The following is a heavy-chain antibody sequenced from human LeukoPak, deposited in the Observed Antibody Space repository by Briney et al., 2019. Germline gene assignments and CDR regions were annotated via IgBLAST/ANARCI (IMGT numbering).Heavy chain of an antibody. CDR1: GYSISSSNW. V-gene: IGHV4-28*01. Sequence: SDTLSLTCAVSGYSISSSNWGGWIRQPPGKGLEWIGYIYYSGNTHYNPSLKSRVTMSVDTSKNQCSLKLSSVTAVDTAIYYCAKSVDGGNSPFDYWGQGTLVTVSS. CDR2: IYYSGNT. J-gene: IGHJ4*02. CDR3: AKSVDGGNSPFDY. D-gene: IGHD4-23*01.